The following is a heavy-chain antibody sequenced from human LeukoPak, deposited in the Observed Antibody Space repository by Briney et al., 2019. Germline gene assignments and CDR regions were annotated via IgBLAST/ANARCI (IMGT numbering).Heavy chain of an antibody. D-gene: IGHD3-9*01. CDR1: GFTFSSYS. Sequence: GGSLRLSCAASGFTFSSYSMNWVRQAPGKGLEWVSSIISSSSYIYYADSVKGRFTISRDNAKNSLYLQMNSLRAEDTAVYYCARYRVTGYYSIGTPPFDYWGQGTLVTVSS. J-gene: IGHJ4*02. CDR2: IISSSSYI. CDR3: ARYRVTGYYSIGTPPFDY. V-gene: IGHV3-21*01.